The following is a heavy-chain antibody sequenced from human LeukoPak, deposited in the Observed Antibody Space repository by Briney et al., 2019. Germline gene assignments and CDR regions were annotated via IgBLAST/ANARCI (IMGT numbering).Heavy chain of an antibody. D-gene: IGHD2-2*01. CDR3: ARSAPRYCSSTSCYGGLLEFDP. Sequence: SETLSLTCTVSGASISSSNYYWDWIRQPPGKGLEWIGSIYYSGSTYYNPSLKSRVTISVDTSKNQFSLKLSSVTAADTAVYYCARSAPRYCSSTSCYGGLLEFDPWGQGTLVTVSS. CDR1: GASISSSNYY. J-gene: IGHJ5*02. CDR2: IYYSGST. V-gene: IGHV4-39*01.